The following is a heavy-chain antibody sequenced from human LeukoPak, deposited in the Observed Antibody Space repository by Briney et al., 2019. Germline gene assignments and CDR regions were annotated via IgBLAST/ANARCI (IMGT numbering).Heavy chain of an antibody. V-gene: IGHV3-30*04. CDR3: VKEANGFDM. J-gene: IGHJ3*02. CDR2: IANDGRFT. Sequence: GGSLILSCAASGFTFSSHPMNWVRQAPGKGLEWVAVIANDGRFTHYADSVKGRFTISRDNSKSTLEMQMNSLRAEDTALYYCVKEANGFDMWGLGTMVTVSS. CDR1: GFTFSSHP. D-gene: IGHD2-8*01.